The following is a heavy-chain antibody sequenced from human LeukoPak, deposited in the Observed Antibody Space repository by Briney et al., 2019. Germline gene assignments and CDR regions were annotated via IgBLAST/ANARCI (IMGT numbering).Heavy chain of an antibody. J-gene: IGHJ4*02. CDR2: IKYDGSDE. CDR1: GFIFSSYW. CDR3: ARSSGWRSEFDY. D-gene: IGHD6-19*01. Sequence: GGSLRLSCAASGFIFSSYWMTWVRRAPGKGLEWVANIKYDGSDEYYVDSVKGRFTISRDNAKNSLYLQMNSLRAEDTAVYYCARSSGWRSEFDYWGQGTLVTVSS. V-gene: IGHV3-7*01.